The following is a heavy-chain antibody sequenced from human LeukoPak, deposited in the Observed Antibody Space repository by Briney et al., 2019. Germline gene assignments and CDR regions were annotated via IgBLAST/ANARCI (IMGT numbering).Heavy chain of an antibody. CDR2: ISSSSSYI. J-gene: IGHJ6*02. V-gene: IGHV3-21*01. CDR3: ASNAAANYGMDV. Sequence: GGSLRLSCAASGFTFSSYSMNWVRQAPGKGLEWVSSISSSSSYIYYADSVKGRFTISRDNAKNSLYLQMNSLRAEDTAVYYCASNAAANYGMDVWGQGTTVTVSS. D-gene: IGHD2-15*01. CDR1: GFTFSSYS.